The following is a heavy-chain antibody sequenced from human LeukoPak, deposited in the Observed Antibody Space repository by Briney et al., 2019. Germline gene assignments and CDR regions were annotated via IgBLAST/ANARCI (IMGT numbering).Heavy chain of an antibody. J-gene: IGHJ4*02. CDR3: ARDSYYGSGSYYRYTFDY. D-gene: IGHD3-10*01. CDR2: IYSGGTT. V-gene: IGHV3-53*01. CDR1: GFTVSSNY. Sequence: PGGSLRLSFAASGFTVSSNYMSWVRQAPGKGLEWVSVIYSGGTTYYADSVKGRFTISRDNSKNTLYLQMNSLRAEDTAVYYCARDSYYGSGSYYRYTFDYWGQGTLVTVSS.